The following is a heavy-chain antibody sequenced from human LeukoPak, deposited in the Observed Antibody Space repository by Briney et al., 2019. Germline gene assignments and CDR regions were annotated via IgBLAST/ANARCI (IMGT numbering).Heavy chain of an antibody. CDR2: IYYSGNT. J-gene: IGHJ4*02. Sequence: SETLSLTCTVSGGSISGSNYYWAWIRQPPGKGLEWIGSIYYSGNTYCNPSLKSRVTISLDTSKNQFSLKLSSVTAADTAVYYCAGHHPRNTVDFWGQGTLVTVSS. V-gene: IGHV4-39*01. CDR1: GGSISGSNYY. D-gene: IGHD2/OR15-2a*01. CDR3: AGHHPRNTVDF.